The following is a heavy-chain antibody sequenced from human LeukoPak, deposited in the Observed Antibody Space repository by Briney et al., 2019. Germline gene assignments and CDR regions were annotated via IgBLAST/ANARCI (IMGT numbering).Heavy chain of an antibody. CDR2: IIPILGIA. CDR1: GGTFSSYT. CDR3: ARDRIGSDTNWFVP. D-gene: IGHD2-15*01. Sequence: ASVKVSCKASGGTFSSYTISWVRQAPGQGLEWMGRIIPILGIANYAQKFQGRVTITADKSTSTAYMELSSLRSEDTAVYYRARDRIGSDTNWFVPWGQGTLVTVSS. J-gene: IGHJ5*02. V-gene: IGHV1-69*04.